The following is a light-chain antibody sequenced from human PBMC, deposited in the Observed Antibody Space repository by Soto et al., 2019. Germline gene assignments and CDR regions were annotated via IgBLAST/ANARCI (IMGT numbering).Light chain of an antibody. Sequence: QAVVTQTPSASGTPGQRVNISCYGSSSNIGSNNVNWYQQLPGTAPKLLIYSNNQRPSGVPDRFSGSKSGTSASLAISGLQSEDEADYYCEAWDDSLNGVVFGGGTQLTVL. CDR1: SSNIGSNN. CDR2: SNN. V-gene: IGLV1-44*01. CDR3: EAWDDSLNGVV. J-gene: IGLJ2*01.